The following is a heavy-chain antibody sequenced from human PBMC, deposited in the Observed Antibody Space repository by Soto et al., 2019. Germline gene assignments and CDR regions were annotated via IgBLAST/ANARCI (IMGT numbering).Heavy chain of an antibody. CDR3: VGGQYYFDY. J-gene: IGHJ4*02. CDR1: GFPFTSYG. D-gene: IGHD3-10*01. V-gene: IGHV3-30*03. CDR2: ISYDGSDK. Sequence: QVQLVESGGGVVQPGRSLRLSCAASGFPFTSYGMHWVREGPDKGLEWVAIISYDGSDKYYADSVKGRFTISRDNSKNTLYLQMNSLSPEDTALYYGVGGQYYFDYRGQGTLVIVSS.